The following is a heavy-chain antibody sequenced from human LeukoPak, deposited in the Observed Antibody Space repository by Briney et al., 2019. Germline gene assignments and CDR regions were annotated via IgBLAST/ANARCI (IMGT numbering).Heavy chain of an antibody. Sequence: PGGSLRLSCVASGFAFSVYVMDWVPLAPGEGLECVSSISVRGDRTYYPDSVKGRFTISRDNSKHTLYLQMNTLRADDTAIYYCAKDRDYGGNSRGIDYFDYWGQGTLVTVSS. CDR2: ISVRGDRT. CDR3: AKDRDYGGNSRGIDYFDY. D-gene: IGHD4-23*01. CDR1: GFAFSVYV. V-gene: IGHV3-23*01. J-gene: IGHJ4*02.